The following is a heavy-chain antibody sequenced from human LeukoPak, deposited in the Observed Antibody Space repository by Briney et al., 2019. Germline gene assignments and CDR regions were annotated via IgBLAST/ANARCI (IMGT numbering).Heavy chain of an antibody. Sequence: GGSLRLSCAASGFTFSNAWMNWVRQAPGKGLEWVGRIKSKTVGGTTDYAAPVKGRFTISRDDSKNTLYLQMNSLKTEDTAVYYCTTELDDYSNYGFEDYWGQGTLVTVSS. D-gene: IGHD4-11*01. CDR1: GFTFSNAW. V-gene: IGHV3-15*07. CDR2: IKSKTVGGTT. J-gene: IGHJ4*02. CDR3: TTELDDYSNYGFEDY.